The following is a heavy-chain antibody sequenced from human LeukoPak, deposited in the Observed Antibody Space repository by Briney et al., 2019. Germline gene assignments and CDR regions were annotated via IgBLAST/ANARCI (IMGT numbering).Heavy chain of an antibody. CDR1: GYPFIGYY. CDR2: IIPIFGTA. Sequence: ASVKVSCKTSGYPFIGYYVHWVRQAPGQGLEWMGGIIPIFGTANYAQKFQGRVTITADKSTSTAYMELSSLRSEDTAVYFCASFYCGNDCYYYYYYYMDVWGKGTTVTVSS. V-gene: IGHV1-69*06. D-gene: IGHD2-21*02. J-gene: IGHJ6*03. CDR3: ASFYCGNDCYYYYYYYMDV.